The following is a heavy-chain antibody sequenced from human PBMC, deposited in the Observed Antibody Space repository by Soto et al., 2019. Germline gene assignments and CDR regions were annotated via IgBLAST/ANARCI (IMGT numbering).Heavy chain of an antibody. CDR3: ARFLPDPWGSFQWFDL. J-gene: IGHJ5*02. V-gene: IGHV4-59*01. D-gene: IGHD3-16*01. CDR2: VFYSGDT. CDR1: GGSMSRFY. Sequence: PSETLSLTCNVSGGSMSRFYWSWLRQPPGKGLEWIGYVFYSGDTKYNPSLKSRLTISVDTTKKQFSLNLSSVTAADTAVYFCARFLPDPWGSFQWFDLWGQGTLVTVSS.